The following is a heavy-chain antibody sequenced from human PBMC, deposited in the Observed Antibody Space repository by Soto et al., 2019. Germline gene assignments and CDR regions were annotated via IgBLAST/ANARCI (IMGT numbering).Heavy chain of an antibody. D-gene: IGHD3-10*01. Sequence: PSETLSLTCAVSGGSIISSNWWSWVRQPPGKGLEWIGEIYHSGSTNYNPSLKSRVTISVDKSKSQFSLKLSSVTAADTAVYYCARDGGTMVRADDAFDIWGQGTMVTVSS. J-gene: IGHJ3*02. CDR2: IYHSGST. V-gene: IGHV4-4*02. CDR1: GGSIISSNW. CDR3: ARDGGTMVRADDAFDI.